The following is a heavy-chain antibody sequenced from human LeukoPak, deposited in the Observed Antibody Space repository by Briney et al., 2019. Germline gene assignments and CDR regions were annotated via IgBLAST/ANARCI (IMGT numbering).Heavy chain of an antibody. Sequence: PSETLSLTCAVYGGSFSGYYWSWIRQPPGKGLEWIGEINHSGSTNYNPSLKSRVTISVDTSKSQLSLKLTSVTAADTAVYYCARRLDLWGRGTLVTVSS. CDR3: ARRLDL. J-gene: IGHJ2*01. CDR1: GGSFSGYY. V-gene: IGHV4-34*01. CDR2: INHSGST.